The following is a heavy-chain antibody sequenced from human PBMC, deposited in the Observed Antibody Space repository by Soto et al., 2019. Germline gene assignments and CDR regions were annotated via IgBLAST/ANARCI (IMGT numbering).Heavy chain of an antibody. J-gene: IGHJ4*02. CDR1: GFTFTPYG. V-gene: IGHV3-NL1*01. CDR3: ARGEQRDFLDS. D-gene: IGHD3-3*01. CDR2: VYRDENP. Sequence: SCAASGFTFTPYGMHWVRQSPVKGLEWVSVVYRDENPYYAESVKGRFTISRDNSRNTVSLQMNSLTADDTAVYYCARGEQRDFLDSWGQGTLVTGS.